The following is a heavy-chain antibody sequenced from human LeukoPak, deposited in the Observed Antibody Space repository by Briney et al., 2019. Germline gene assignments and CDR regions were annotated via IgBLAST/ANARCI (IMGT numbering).Heavy chain of an antibody. J-gene: IGHJ5*02. CDR1: GFTFSRDW. Sequence: GGSLRLSCAASGFTFSRDWMSWVRQAPGKGPEWVANIKHGGSEKVYVDSVKGRFTISRDDSKNLLFLQMNSLRAEDTAVYYCARSGAEHRYGFDPWGQGTLVTVSS. D-gene: IGHD1-14*01. V-gene: IGHV3-7*01. CDR2: IKHGGSEK. CDR3: ARSGAEHRYGFDP.